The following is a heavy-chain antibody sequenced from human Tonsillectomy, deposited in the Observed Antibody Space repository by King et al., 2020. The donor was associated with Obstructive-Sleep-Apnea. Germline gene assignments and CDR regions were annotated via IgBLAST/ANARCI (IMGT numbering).Heavy chain of an antibody. J-gene: IGHJ5*02. CDR2: IYYSGST. V-gene: IGHV4-39*07. CDR3: ARDVPYCGGDCYTADWFDP. CDR1: GGSISSSNYY. D-gene: IGHD2-21*02. Sequence: QLQESGPGLVKPSETLSLTCTVSGGSISSSNYYWGWIRQPPGKRLEWIGRIYYSGSTYYNPSLKSRVTITVDTSKNQFSLKLSSVTAADTAVYYCARDVPYCGGDCYTADWFDPWGQGTLVTVSS.